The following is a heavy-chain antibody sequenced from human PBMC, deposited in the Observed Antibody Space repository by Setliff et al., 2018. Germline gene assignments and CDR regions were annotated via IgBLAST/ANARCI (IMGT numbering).Heavy chain of an antibody. CDR3: ARGGTFRYFDF. Sequence: LPETLSLTCAVYGESFDNHYWTWIRQPPGERLEWIGEINHRGFTDYKPSLKSRLTMSVDTSRNQFSLNLGSVTAADTGVYYCARGGTFRYFDFWGQGAPVTVSS. CDR1: GESFDNHY. CDR2: INHRGFT. V-gene: IGHV4-34*01. J-gene: IGHJ4*02.